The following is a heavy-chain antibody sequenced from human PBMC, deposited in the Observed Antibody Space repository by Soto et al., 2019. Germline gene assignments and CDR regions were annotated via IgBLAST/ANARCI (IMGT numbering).Heavy chain of an antibody. CDR1: GYTFTDHY. J-gene: IGHJ5*02. V-gene: IGHV1-2*04. CDR2: INSKSGGP. CDR3: ARGVGTSWFDP. Sequence: ASVNVSCKASGYTFTDHYLHWIRQAPGQGLEWIGWINSKSGGPNYAQKFRGSVTLTRDTSITTAYMEMSRLTSDDTAVYYCARGVGTSWFDPWGQGSLVTVSS. D-gene: IGHD1-26*01.